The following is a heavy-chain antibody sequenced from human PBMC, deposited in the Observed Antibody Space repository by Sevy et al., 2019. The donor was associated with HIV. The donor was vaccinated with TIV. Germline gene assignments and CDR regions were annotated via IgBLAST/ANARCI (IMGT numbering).Heavy chain of an antibody. D-gene: IGHD2-2*01. CDR3: ARDAGCTSTSCLLYFDY. Sequence: GGSLRLSCAASGFTFSTYTMNWVRRAPGKGLEWVSCRSSGSSYIDYADSVKGRFTISRDNAKNLLYLQMNSLRAEDTAIYYCARDAGCTSTSCLLYFDYWGQGTPVTVSS. CDR1: GFTFSTYT. V-gene: IGHV3-21*01. J-gene: IGHJ4*02. CDR2: RSSGSSYI.